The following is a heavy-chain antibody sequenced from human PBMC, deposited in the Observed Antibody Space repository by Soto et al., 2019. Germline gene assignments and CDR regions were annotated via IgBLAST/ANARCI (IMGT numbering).Heavy chain of an antibody. Sequence: SETLSLTCTVSGGSVSSGSYYWSWIRQPPGKGLEWIGYIYYSGSTNYNPSLKSRVTISVDTSKNQFSLKLSSVTAADTAVYYCARSEDSSSRRYYYYYYGMDVWGQGTTVTVS. V-gene: IGHV4-61*01. J-gene: IGHJ6*02. CDR3: ARSEDSSSRRYYYYYYGMDV. CDR2: IYYSGST. D-gene: IGHD6-6*01. CDR1: GGSVSSGSYY.